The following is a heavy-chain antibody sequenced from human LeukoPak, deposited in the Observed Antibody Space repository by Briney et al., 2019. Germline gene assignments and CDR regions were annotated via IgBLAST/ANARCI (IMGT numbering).Heavy chain of an antibody. V-gene: IGHV4-4*07. CDR3: ARASPRVYSYGQRKYYFDY. D-gene: IGHD5-18*01. J-gene: IGHJ4*02. Sequence: PSETLSLTCTVSGGSISSYYWSWIRQPAGKGLEWIGRIYTSGSTNYNPSLKSRVTMSVDTSKNQFSLKLSSVTAADTAVYYCARASPRVYSYGQRKYYFDYWGQGTPVTVSS. CDR1: GGSISSYY. CDR2: IYTSGST.